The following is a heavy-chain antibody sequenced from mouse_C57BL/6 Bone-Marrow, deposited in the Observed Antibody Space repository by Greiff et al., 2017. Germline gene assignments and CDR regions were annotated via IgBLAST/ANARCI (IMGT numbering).Heavy chain of an antibody. J-gene: IGHJ3*01. Sequence: QVQLQQPGAELVKPGASVKLSCKASGYTFTSYWMHWVKQRPGQGLEWIGMIHPNSGSTNYNEKFKSKATLTVDKSSSTAYMQLSSLTSEASAVYYCARRGGNYFGVAYWGQGTLVTVSA. D-gene: IGHD2-1*01. CDR1: GYTFTSYW. CDR2: IHPNSGST. CDR3: ARRGGNYFGVAY. V-gene: IGHV1-64*01.